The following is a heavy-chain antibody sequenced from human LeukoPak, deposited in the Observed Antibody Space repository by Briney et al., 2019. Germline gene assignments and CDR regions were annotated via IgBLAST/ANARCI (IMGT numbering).Heavy chain of an antibody. CDR3: AKERGIAVAGTISDLDY. D-gene: IGHD6-19*01. J-gene: IGHJ4*02. Sequence: PGGSLRLSCAASGFTFSSYWMSWVRQAPGKGLEWVANIKQDGSEKYYVDSVKGRFTISRDNAKNSLYLQMNSLRAEDTAVYYCAKERGIAVAGTISDLDYWGQGTLVTVSS. CDR1: GFTFSSYW. CDR2: IKQDGSEK. V-gene: IGHV3-7*01.